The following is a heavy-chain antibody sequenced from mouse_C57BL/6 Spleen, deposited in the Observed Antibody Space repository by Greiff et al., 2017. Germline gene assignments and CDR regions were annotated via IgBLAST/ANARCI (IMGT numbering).Heavy chain of an antibody. D-gene: IGHD1-2*01. Sequence: EVQLVESGGGLVQPGGSLSLSCAASGFTFTDYSMSWVRQPPGKALEWFGFIRNKANGYKTEYSASVKGRFTSSRDNSNSILYLQMNALRAEDSATYYCARYKLRPLYAMDYWGQGTSVTVSS. CDR2: IRNKANGYKT. J-gene: IGHJ4*01. CDR3: ARYKLRPLYAMDY. CDR1: GFTFTDYS. V-gene: IGHV7-3*01.